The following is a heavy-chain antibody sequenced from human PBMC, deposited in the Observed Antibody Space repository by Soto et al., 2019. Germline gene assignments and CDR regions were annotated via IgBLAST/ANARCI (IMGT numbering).Heavy chain of an antibody. CDR2: LSGTGDST. CDR1: GFTFRSNA. D-gene: IGHD6-19*01. V-gene: IGHV3-23*01. CDR3: AKDLRRSGWSPPEGAFDI. J-gene: IGHJ3*02. Sequence: EVQLLESGGGLVQPGGSLRLSCAASGFTFRSNAMNWVRQAPGKGLEWVSGLSGTGDSTFYADSVRGRFTISRDNSKNTLYLRVSSLRAEDTAIYYCAKDLRRSGWSPPEGAFDIWGQGTMVTVSS.